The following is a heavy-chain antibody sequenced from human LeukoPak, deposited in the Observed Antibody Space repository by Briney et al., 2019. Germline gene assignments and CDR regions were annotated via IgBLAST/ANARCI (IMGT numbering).Heavy chain of an antibody. V-gene: IGHV4-59*01. Sequence: KPSETLSLTCTVSGGSISSYYWSWIRQPPGKGLEWIGYIHYIGSTNYNPSLKSRVTISVDTSKNQFSLKLSSVTAADTAVYYCARDYAFDIWGQGTMVTVSS. CDR3: ARDYAFDI. J-gene: IGHJ3*02. CDR1: GGSISSYY. CDR2: IHYIGST.